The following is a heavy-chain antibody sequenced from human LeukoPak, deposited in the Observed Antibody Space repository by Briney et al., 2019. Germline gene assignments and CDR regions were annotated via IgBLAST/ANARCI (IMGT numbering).Heavy chain of an antibody. V-gene: IGHV1-2*02. D-gene: IGHD2-15*01. J-gene: IGHJ4*02. CDR3: ARGRYEYCSGGSCPTY. CDR1: GYTFTSYG. CDR2: INPNSGGT. Sequence: ASVKVSCKASGYTFTSYGISWVRQAPGQGLEWMGWINPNSGGTNYAQKFQGRVTMTRDTSISTAYMELSRLRSDDTAVYYCARGRYEYCSGGSCPTYWGQGTLVTVSS.